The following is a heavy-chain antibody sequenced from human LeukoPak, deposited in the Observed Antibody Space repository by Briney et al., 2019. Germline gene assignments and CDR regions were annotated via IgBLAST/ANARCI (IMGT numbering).Heavy chain of an antibody. CDR2: ISYDGSNK. D-gene: IGHD4-17*01. J-gene: IGHJ3*02. CDR1: GFTFSSYA. Sequence: GGSLRLSCAASGFTFSSYAMHWVRQAPGKGLEWVAVISYDGSNKYYADSVKGRFTISRDNSKNTLYLQMNSLRAEDTAVYYCATTTVTTIYAFDIWGQGTKVTVSS. CDR3: ATTTVTTIYAFDI. V-gene: IGHV3-30*04.